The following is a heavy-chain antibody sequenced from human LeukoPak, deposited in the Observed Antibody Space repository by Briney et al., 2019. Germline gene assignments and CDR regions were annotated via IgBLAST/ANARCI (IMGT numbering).Heavy chain of an antibody. V-gene: IGHV4-39*01. D-gene: IGHD3-9*01. CDR3: ARHHLLTGYPSYMGV. J-gene: IGHJ6*03. CDR2: MYYSGST. CDR1: GGSISSNTYY. Sequence: SETLSLTCSVSGGSISSNTYYWGWIRQPPGKGLEWIGTMYYSGSTYNNPSLDSRVTISVDTSKNQFSLKLSSVTAADTAVYYCARHHLLTGYPSYMGVWGKGTTVTVSS.